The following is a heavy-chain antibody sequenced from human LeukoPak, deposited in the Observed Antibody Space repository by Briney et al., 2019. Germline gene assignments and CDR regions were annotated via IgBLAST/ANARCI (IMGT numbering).Heavy chain of an antibody. J-gene: IGHJ4*02. CDR1: GYTFTGYY. Sequence: ASVKVSCKTFGYTFTGYYMHWVRQAPGQGLEWMGWINPNSGGTIYAQKFRGRVTMTRDTSISTAYMELSRLRSDDTAVYYCARANHYDSSGYGTGDYWGQGTLVTVSS. V-gene: IGHV1-2*02. D-gene: IGHD3-22*01. CDR2: INPNSGGT. CDR3: ARANHYDSSGYGTGDY.